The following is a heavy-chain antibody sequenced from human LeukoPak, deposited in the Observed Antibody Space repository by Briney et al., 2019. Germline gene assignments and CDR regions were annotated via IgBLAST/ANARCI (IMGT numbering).Heavy chain of an antibody. V-gene: IGHV3-23*01. CDR2: ISGSGGST. D-gene: IGHD3-22*01. CDR1: GFTFSSYA. Sequence: GSLRLSCAASGFTFSSYAMSWVRQAPGKGLEWVSAISGSGGSTYYADSVKGRFTISRDNSKNTLYLQMNSLRAEDTAVYYCAKPSGGYDSSGYYFGYWGQGTLVTVSS. J-gene: IGHJ4*02. CDR3: AKPSGGYDSSGYYFGY.